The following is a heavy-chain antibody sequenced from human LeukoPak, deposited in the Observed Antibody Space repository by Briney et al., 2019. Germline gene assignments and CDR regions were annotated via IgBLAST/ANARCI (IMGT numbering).Heavy chain of an antibody. J-gene: IGHJ6*03. CDR1: GYTFTSYA. D-gene: IGHD6-13*01. CDR3: ARVRYSSSWSSWGYYYYMDV. CDR2: INTNTGNP. Sequence: ASVKVSCKASGYTFTSYAMNWVRQAPGQGLEWMGWINTNTGNPTYAQGFTGRFVFSLDTSVSTAYLQISSLKAEDTAVYYCARVRYSSSWSSWGYYYYMDVWGKGTTVTVSS. V-gene: IGHV7-4-1*02.